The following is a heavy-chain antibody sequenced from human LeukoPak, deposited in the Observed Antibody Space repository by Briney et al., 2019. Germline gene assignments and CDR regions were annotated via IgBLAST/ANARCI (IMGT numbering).Heavy chain of an antibody. CDR3: ARHGVYSSSSFVWWFDP. J-gene: IGHJ5*02. D-gene: IGHD6-6*01. V-gene: IGHV4-59*05. CDR2: IYYSGST. CDR1: GGSINSYY. Sequence: SETLSLTCTVSGGSINSYYWSWIRQPPGKGLEWIGSIYYSGSTYYNPSLKSRVTISVDTSKNQFSLKLSSVTAADTAVYYCARHGVYSSSSFVWWFDPWGQGTLVTVSS.